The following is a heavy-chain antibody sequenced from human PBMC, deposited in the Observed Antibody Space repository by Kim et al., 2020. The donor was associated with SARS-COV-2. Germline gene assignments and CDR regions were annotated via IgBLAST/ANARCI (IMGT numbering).Heavy chain of an antibody. Sequence: SETLSLTCTVSGGSISSSSYYWGWIRQPPGKGLEWIGSIYYSGSTYYNPSLKSRVTISVDTSKNQFSLKLSSVTAADTAVYYCARLPPTKALTMVRGVIFDYWGQGTLVTVSS. D-gene: IGHD3-10*01. CDR3: ARLPPTKALTMVRGVIFDY. J-gene: IGHJ4*02. CDR2: IYYSGST. CDR1: GGSISSSSYY. V-gene: IGHV4-39*01.